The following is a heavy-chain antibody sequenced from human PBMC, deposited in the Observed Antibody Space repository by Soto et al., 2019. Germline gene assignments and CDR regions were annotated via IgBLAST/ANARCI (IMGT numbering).Heavy chain of an antibody. Sequence: SETLSLTCTVSGGSISSSSYYWGWIRQPPGKGLEWIGSIYYSGSTNYNPSLKSRVTISVDTSKNQFSLKLSSVTAADTAVYYCARDRRSSTPYYYYYGMDVWGQGTTVTVSS. CDR1: GGSISSSSYY. V-gene: IGHV4-39*07. CDR3: ARDRRSSTPYYYYYGMDV. CDR2: IYYSGST. D-gene: IGHD2-2*01. J-gene: IGHJ6*02.